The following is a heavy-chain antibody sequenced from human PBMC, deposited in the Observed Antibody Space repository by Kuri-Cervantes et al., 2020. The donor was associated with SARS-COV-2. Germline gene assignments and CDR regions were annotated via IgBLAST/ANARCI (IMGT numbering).Heavy chain of an antibody. CDR1: GGSISSYY. Sequence: SETLSLTCTVSGGSISSYYWSCIRHSPGKGLEWIGEINHSGSTNYNPSLKSRVTISVDTSKNQFSLKLSSVTAADTAVYYCATGWELRAWGGGTLVTVSS. D-gene: IGHD1-7*01. J-gene: IGHJ4*02. CDR2: INHSGST. CDR3: ATGWELRA. V-gene: IGHV4-34*01.